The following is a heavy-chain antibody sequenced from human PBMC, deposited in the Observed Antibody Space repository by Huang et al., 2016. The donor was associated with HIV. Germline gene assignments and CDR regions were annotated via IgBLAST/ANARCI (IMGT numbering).Heavy chain of an antibody. V-gene: IGHV1-18*01. J-gene: IGHJ4*02. Sequence: QVQLVQSGAEVKKPGASVKVSCKASGYTFTSDGISWVRQAHGQGLEWMGGISTYNGNRNYAQKLQGRVTMTTDTSTSTAYMEWRSLSSDDTAVDYCARDGGRDFWSGYYPNYWGQGTLVTVSS. CDR3: ARDGGRDFWSGYYPNY. CDR1: GYTFTSDG. D-gene: IGHD3-3*01. CDR2: ISTYNGNR.